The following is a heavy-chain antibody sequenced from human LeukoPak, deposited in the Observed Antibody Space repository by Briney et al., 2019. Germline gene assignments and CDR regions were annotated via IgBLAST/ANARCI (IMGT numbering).Heavy chain of an antibody. Sequence: GGSLRLSCGASGFKFSYYGIHWVRQAPGKGLEWVAVVWAASHRTYYQDSVRGRFTVSRDDSKSTVYLQMNSLRAEDTAVYYCAKDLEVDYYDSSGYCYDYWGQGTLVTVSS. J-gene: IGHJ4*02. CDR3: AKDLEVDYYDSSGYCYDY. D-gene: IGHD3-22*01. CDR1: GFKFSYYG. CDR2: VWAASHRT. V-gene: IGHV3-33*06.